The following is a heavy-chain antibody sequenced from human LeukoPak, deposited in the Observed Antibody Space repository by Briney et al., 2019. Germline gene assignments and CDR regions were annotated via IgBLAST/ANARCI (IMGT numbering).Heavy chain of an antibody. CDR3: ARWQMGLDD. CDR2: IYYSGST. D-gene: IGHD5-24*01. J-gene: IGHJ4*02. V-gene: IGHV4-59*01. CDR1: GGSISSYY. Sequence: PSETLSLTCTVSGGSISSYYWSWIRQPPGKGLEWIGYIYYSGSTNYNPSLKSRVTISVDTSKNQFSLKLSSVTAADTAVYYCARWQMGLDDWGQGTLVTVFS.